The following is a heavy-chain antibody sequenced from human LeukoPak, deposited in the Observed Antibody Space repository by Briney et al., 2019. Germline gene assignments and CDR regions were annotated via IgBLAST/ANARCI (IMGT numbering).Heavy chain of an antibody. CDR2: IRYDGSNK. CDR1: GFTFSSYA. Sequence: GGSLRLSCAASGFTFSSYAMSWVRQAPGKGLEWVAFIRYDGSNKYYADSVKGRFTISRDNSKNTLYLQMNSLRAEDTAVYYCAKDGKYCSSTSCSSYYYYYYMDVWGKGTTVTISS. CDR3: AKDGKYCSSTSCSSYYYYYYMDV. V-gene: IGHV3-30*02. D-gene: IGHD2-2*01. J-gene: IGHJ6*03.